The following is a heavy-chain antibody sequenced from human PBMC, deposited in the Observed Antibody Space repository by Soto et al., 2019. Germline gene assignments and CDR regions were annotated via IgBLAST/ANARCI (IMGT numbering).Heavy chain of an antibody. CDR3: ATDSGSYSGYSYYAMDV. Sequence: PGGSLRLSCAASGLTFSGYEMNWVRQAPGKGLEWVSYISSSGSSISYADSVKGRFTITRDNAKNSLYPQMNSLRAEDTAVYYCATDSGSYSGYSYYAMDVWGQGTTVTVSS. D-gene: IGHD1-26*01. CDR1: GLTFSGYE. J-gene: IGHJ6*02. CDR2: ISSSGSSI. V-gene: IGHV3-48*03.